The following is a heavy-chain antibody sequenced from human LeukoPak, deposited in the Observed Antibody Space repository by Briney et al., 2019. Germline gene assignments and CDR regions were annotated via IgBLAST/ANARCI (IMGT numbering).Heavy chain of an antibody. CDR2: IIPIFGTA. CDR3: ARNSAITGLFDY. V-gene: IGHV1-69*05. J-gene: IGHJ4*02. D-gene: IGHD5-24*01. Sequence: ASVKVSCKASGYTFTSYDINWVRQATGQGLEWMGRIIPIFGTANYAQKFQGRVTITTDESTSTAYMELSSLRSEDTAVYYCARNSAITGLFDYWGQGTLVTVSS. CDR1: GYTFTSYD.